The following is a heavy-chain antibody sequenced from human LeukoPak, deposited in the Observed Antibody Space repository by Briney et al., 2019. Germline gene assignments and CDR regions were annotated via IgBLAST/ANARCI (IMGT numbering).Heavy chain of an antibody. CDR1: GGSFSGYY. CDR3: ARVIYSYGFATYFDY. CDR2: INHSGST. Sequence: SETLSLTCAVYGGSFSGYYWSWIRQPPGKGLEWIGEINHSGSTNYNPSPKSRVTISVDTSKNQFSLKLSSVTAADAAVYYCARVIYSYGFATYFDYWGQGTLVTVSS. J-gene: IGHJ4*02. D-gene: IGHD5-18*01. V-gene: IGHV4-34*01.